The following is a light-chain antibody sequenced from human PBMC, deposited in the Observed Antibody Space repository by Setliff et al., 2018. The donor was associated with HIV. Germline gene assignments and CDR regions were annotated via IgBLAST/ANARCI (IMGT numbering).Light chain of an antibody. CDR1: SSDVGGYKY. V-gene: IGLV2-14*03. J-gene: IGLJ1*01. CDR3: SSYTNSITLYV. CDR2: DVT. Sequence: QSALTQPRSVSGSPGQSVTFSCTGSSSDVGGYKYVSWYQQHPGKAPKLMIFDVTNRPSGVSSRFSGSKSGNTASLTISGLQAEDEADYYCSSYTNSITLYVFGSGTKVTVL.